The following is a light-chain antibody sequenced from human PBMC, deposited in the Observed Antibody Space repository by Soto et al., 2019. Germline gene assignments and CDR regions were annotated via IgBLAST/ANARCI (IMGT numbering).Light chain of an antibody. CDR2: DAS. J-gene: IGKJ5*01. CDR3: QQRSNWPPIT. V-gene: IGKV3-11*01. CDR1: QSVKTF. Sequence: EIVLTQSPATLSLSPGERATLSCRASQSVKTFLVWYQHRPGQAPRVLIYDASHRATGITARFSGSGSGTDFTLTISSLDPDDAALYYCQQRSNWPPITFRQGTRVDIK.